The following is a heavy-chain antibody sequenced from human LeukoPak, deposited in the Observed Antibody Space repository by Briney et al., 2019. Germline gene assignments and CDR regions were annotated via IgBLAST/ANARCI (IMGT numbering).Heavy chain of an antibody. CDR3: ARYDFWSGYYSY. Sequence: PSETLSLTCAVYGGSFSGYYWSWIRQPPGKGLEWIGEINHSGSTNYNPSLKSRVTISVDTSKNQFSLKLSSVTAADTAVYYCARYDFWSGYYSYWGQGTLVTVSS. V-gene: IGHV4-34*01. D-gene: IGHD3-3*01. CDR2: INHSGST. CDR1: GGSFSGYY. J-gene: IGHJ4*02.